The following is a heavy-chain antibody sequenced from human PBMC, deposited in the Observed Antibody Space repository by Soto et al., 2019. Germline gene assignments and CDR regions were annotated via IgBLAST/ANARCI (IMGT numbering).Heavy chain of an antibody. V-gene: IGHV1-2*04. CDR3: ARATFDFWSGYWNHGMDF. J-gene: IGHJ6*02. D-gene: IGHD3-3*01. CDR1: GYTFTGYY. CDR2: INPNSGGT. Sequence: ASVKVSCKASGYTFTGYYIHWVRQAPGHGLEWMGWINPNSGGTMYAQNFQGWVTMTRATSISTAYMELRSLRPDDTAVYYCARATFDFWSGYWNHGMDFWGQGTTVTVSS.